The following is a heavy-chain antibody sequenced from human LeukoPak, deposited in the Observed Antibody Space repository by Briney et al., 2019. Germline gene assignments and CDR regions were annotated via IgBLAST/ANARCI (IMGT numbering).Heavy chain of an antibody. D-gene: IGHD1-26*01. CDR3: ARSSEGATEFDY. J-gene: IGHJ4*02. CDR1: GYIFTSYW. Sequence: GESLKISCKGSGYIFTSYWISWVRQMPGKGLEWMGRIDPSDSYTNYSPSFQGHVTISADKSISTAYLQWSSLKASDTAMYYCARSSEGATEFDYWGQGTLVTVSS. CDR2: IDPSDSYT. V-gene: IGHV5-10-1*01.